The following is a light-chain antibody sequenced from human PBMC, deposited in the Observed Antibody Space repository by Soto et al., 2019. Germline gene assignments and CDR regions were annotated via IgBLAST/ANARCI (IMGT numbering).Light chain of an antibody. Sequence: EIVMTQSPATLSVSPGERATLSCRASQSVSSNLAWYQQKPGQAPRLLIYGASTRATGIPARFSGSGSGTELALTISSLQSEDFAVYYCQQYNNSWTFGQGTKVDIK. CDR3: QQYNNSWT. J-gene: IGKJ1*01. CDR1: QSVSSN. V-gene: IGKV3-15*01. CDR2: GAS.